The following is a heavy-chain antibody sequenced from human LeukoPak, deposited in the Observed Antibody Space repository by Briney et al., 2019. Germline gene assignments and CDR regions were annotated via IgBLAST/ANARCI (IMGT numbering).Heavy chain of an antibody. D-gene: IGHD4-11*01. CDR1: GYTFTGYY. J-gene: IGHJ6*03. CDR2: INPNSGGT. CDR3: ARGSPDYSNFHYMDV. Sequence: ASVKVSCKASGYTFTGYYMHWVRQAPGQGLEWMGWINPNSGGTNYAQKFQGRVTMTRDTSTSTAYMDLSRLRSDDTAVYYCARGSPDYSNFHYMDVWGKGTTVTVSS. V-gene: IGHV1-2*02.